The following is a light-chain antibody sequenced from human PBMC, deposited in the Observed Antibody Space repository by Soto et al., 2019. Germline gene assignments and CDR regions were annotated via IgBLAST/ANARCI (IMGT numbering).Light chain of an antibody. V-gene: IGKV3-15*01. CDR3: QQYNDWPRK. J-gene: IGKJ1*01. CDR2: GPS. Sequence: EVVMTQSPATLSVSPGERSTLSCRASQNVNINLAWYQHKAGQAPRLLLYGPSNRATDIPLKFSGSGSGTEFTLTISSLQSEDFAVYYCQQYNDWPRKFGQGARV. CDR1: QNVNIN.